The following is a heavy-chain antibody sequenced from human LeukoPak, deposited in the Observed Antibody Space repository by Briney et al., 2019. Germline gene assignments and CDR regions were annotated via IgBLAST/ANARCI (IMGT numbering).Heavy chain of an antibody. V-gene: IGHV3-21*01. CDR2: ISSSSSYI. CDR1: GFTFSSYS. D-gene: IGHD2-2*02. J-gene: IGHJ5*02. CDR3: ARGGPSPGYCSSTSCYTYNWFDP. Sequence: GGSLRLSCAASGFTFSSYSMSWVRQAPGKGLEWVSSISSSSSYIYYADSVKGRFTISRDNAKNSLYLQMNSLRAEDTAVYYCARGGPSPGYCSSTSCYTYNWFDPWGQGTLVTVSS.